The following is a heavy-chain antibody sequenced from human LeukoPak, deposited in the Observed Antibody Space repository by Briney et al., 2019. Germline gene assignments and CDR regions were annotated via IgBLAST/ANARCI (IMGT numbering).Heavy chain of an antibody. Sequence: ASVKVSCKASGYTFTGYYMHWVRQAPGQGLEWMGRINPNSGGTNYAQKFQGRVTMTRDTSISTAYMELSRLRSDDTAVYYCARGTVFGVVIIGGFDYWGQGTLVTVSS. D-gene: IGHD3-3*01. CDR3: ARGTVFGVVIIGGFDY. V-gene: IGHV1-2*06. CDR1: GYTFTGYY. CDR2: INPNSGGT. J-gene: IGHJ4*02.